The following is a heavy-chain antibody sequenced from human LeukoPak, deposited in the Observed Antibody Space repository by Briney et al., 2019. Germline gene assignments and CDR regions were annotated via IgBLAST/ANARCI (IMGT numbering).Heavy chain of an antibody. CDR2: IYSGDI. J-gene: IGHJ4*02. CDR3: ARGGSKTFDF. Sequence: PGGSLRLSCAASGFTFNEYYMSWVRQAPGKGLEWVSTIYSGDIKYADSVKGRFTISRDNAKNSLYLQMDSLRAEDTAVYYCARGGSKTFDFWGQGTLVTVSS. CDR1: GFTFNEYY. V-gene: IGHV3-11*01.